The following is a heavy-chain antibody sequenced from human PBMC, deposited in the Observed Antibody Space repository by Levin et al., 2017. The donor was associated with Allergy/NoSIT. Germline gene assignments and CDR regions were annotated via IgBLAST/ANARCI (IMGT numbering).Heavy chain of an antibody. V-gene: IGHV3-48*02. D-gene: IGHD6-6*01. J-gene: IGHJ6*02. CDR3: AKVAARPEPPAPLLGYGMDV. CDR1: GFTFSSYS. CDR2: ISSSSSTI. Sequence: GGSLRLSCAASGFTFSSYSMNWVRQAPGKGLEWVSYISSSSSTIYYADSVKGRFTISRDNAKNSLYLQMNSLRDEDTAVYYCAKVAARPEPPAPLLGYGMDVWGQGTTVTVSS.